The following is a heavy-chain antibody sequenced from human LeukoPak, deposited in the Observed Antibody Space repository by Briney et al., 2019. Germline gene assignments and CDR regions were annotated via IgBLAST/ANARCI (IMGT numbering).Heavy chain of an antibody. J-gene: IGHJ3*02. V-gene: IGHV3-21*01. CDR1: GFTFSSYI. D-gene: IGHD4-23*01. Sequence: GGSLRLSCAASGFTFSSYIVNWVRRAPGKGLEWVSFISSTSTYIYYADSVKGRFTISRDNAKNSLYLQMTSLRAGDTAVYYCARGALGLYGGAFDIWGQGTMVTVSS. CDR2: ISSTSTYI. CDR3: ARGALGLYGGAFDI.